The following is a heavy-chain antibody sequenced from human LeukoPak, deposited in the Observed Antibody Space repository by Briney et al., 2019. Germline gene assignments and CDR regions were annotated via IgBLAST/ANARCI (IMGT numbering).Heavy chain of an antibody. CDR2: ISGSGGST. Sequence: GGSLRLSCAASGFTFSSYAMSWVPQARGKGREWVSAISGSGGSTYYADSVKGRFTISRDNSKNTLYLQMNSLRAEDTAVYYCAKLRVRGVMGFDYWGQGTLVTVSS. J-gene: IGHJ4*02. V-gene: IGHV3-23*01. CDR1: GFTFSSYA. D-gene: IGHD3-10*01. CDR3: AKLRVRGVMGFDY.